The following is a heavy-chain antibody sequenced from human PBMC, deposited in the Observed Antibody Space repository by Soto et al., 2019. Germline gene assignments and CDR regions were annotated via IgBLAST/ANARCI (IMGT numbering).Heavy chain of an antibody. J-gene: IGHJ3*02. V-gene: IGHV1-18*01. CDR3: ARERYDFWSGYYTGGAFDI. CDR2: ISAYNGNT. D-gene: IGHD3-3*01. CDR1: GYTFTSYG. Sequence: ASVKVSCKTSGYTFTSYGISWVRQALGQGLEWMGGISAYNGNTNYAQKLQGRVTMTPDTSTSTAYMELRSLRSDDTAVYYCARERYDFWSGYYTGGAFDIWG.